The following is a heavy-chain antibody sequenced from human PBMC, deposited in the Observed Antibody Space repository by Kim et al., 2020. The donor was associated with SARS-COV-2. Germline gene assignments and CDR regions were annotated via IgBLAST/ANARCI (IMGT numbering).Heavy chain of an antibody. CDR3: AASGSYYFGIDV. Sequence: ECAASVRDRFTISRDDSRSIAYLQMDSLKTEDTAVYYCAASGSYYFGIDVWGQGTTVSVSS. D-gene: IGHD6-25*01. V-gene: IGHV3-49*02. J-gene: IGHJ6*02.